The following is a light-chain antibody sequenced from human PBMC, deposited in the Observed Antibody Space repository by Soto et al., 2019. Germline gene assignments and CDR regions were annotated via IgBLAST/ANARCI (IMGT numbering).Light chain of an antibody. CDR2: DVS. Sequence: HSALTQPASVSGSPGQSITISCTGTSSDVGGYNYVSWYQQHPGKAPKLMIYDVSNRPSGVSNRFSGSKSGNTASLTISGLQAEDEADYYCSSYTSSSTDFGTGTKLTVL. V-gene: IGLV2-14*01. CDR1: SSDVGGYNY. J-gene: IGLJ1*01. CDR3: SSYTSSSTD.